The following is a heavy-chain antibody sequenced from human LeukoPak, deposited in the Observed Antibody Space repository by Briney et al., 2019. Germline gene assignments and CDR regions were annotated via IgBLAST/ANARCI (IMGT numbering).Heavy chain of an antibody. Sequence: GGSLRLSCAASGFTFSSYGMHWVRQAPGKGLEWVAFIRYDGSNKYYADSVKGRFTISRDNSKNTLYLQMNGLRAEDTAVYYCAKAYGTMIVVVNNYFDYWGQGTLVTVSS. V-gene: IGHV3-30*02. D-gene: IGHD3-22*01. CDR1: GFTFSSYG. CDR3: AKAYGTMIVVVNNYFDY. J-gene: IGHJ4*02. CDR2: IRYDGSNK.